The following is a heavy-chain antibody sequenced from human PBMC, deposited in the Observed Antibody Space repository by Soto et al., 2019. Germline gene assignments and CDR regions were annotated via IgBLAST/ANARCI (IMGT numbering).Heavy chain of an antibody. J-gene: IGHJ6*03. CDR3: ARGGYRGYSGYDKGAEGLYYYYYYMDV. D-gene: IGHD5-12*01. Sequence: VSVKVSCKASGYTFTSYDINWVRQATGQGLEWMGWMNPNSGNTGYAQKFQGRVTMTRNTSISTAYMELSSLRSEDTAVYYCARGGYRGYSGYDKGAEGLYYYYYYMDVWGKGTTVTVSS. CDR2: MNPNSGNT. V-gene: IGHV1-8*01. CDR1: GYTFTSYD.